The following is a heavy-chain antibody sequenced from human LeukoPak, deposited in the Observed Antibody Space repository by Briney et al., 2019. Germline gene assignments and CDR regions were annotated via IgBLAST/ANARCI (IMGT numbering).Heavy chain of an antibody. J-gene: IGHJ3*02. Sequence: SETLSLTCTVSGGSISSGDYYWSWIRQPPGKGLEWIGYIYYSGSTYYNPSLKSRVTISVDTSKNQFSLKLNSVTAADTAVYYCARERDGYYKDAFDIWGHGTMVTVSS. CDR1: GGSISSGDYY. CDR3: ARERDGYYKDAFDI. D-gene: IGHD5-24*01. V-gene: IGHV4-30-4*02. CDR2: IYYSGST.